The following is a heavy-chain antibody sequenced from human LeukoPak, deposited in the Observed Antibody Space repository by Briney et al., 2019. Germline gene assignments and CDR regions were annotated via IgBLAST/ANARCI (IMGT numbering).Heavy chain of an antibody. J-gene: IGHJ5*02. Sequence: PSQTLSLTCTVSGGSISSGGYYWSWIRQHPGEGLEWIGNIYYSGSTYYNPSLKSRLTISVDTSKNQFSLKLSSVTAADTAVYYCARALGSSGYGWFDLWGQGTLVTVSS. D-gene: IGHD3-22*01. CDR2: IYYSGST. CDR3: ARALGSSGYGWFDL. V-gene: IGHV4-31*03. CDR1: GGSISSGGYY.